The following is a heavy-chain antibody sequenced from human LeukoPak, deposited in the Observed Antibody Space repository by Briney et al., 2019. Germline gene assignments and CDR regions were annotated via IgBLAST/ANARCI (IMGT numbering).Heavy chain of an antibody. Sequence: PGGSLRLSCAASGVTFRNYAMHWVRQAPGKGLEWVAYIWYDGSNKHYPDSVKGRFTISRDNSKNTVVLQMDSLRAEDTAVYYCAKDGDSQFDLDVWGQGTTVTVSS. CDR1: GVTFRNYA. J-gene: IGHJ6*02. CDR3: AKDGDSQFDLDV. V-gene: IGHV3-30*02. CDR2: IWYDGSNK. D-gene: IGHD3-10*01.